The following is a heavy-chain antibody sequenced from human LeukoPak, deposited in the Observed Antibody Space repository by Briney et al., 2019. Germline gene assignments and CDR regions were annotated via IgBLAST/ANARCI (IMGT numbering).Heavy chain of an antibody. CDR2: IIPILGTA. V-gene: IGHV1-69*13. CDR3: ARDLGDYGENYYYGMDV. Sequence: ASVKVSCKASGGTFSSYAISWVRQAPGQGLEWMGGIIPILGTANYAQKFQGRVTITADESTSTAYMELSSLRSEDTAVYYCARDLGDYGENYYYGMDVWGQGTTVTVSS. CDR1: GGTFSSYA. D-gene: IGHD4-17*01. J-gene: IGHJ6*02.